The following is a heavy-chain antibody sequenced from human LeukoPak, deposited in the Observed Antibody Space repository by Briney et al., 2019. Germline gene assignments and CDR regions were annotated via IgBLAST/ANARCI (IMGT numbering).Heavy chain of an antibody. CDR2: FYTSATP. V-gene: IGHV4-61*02. J-gene: IGHJ4*02. D-gene: IGHD2-21*01. CDR3: ARGGIPDY. Sequence: SQTLSLTCTVSGGSISRGSYFWSWIRQPAGKGLEWIGRFYTSATPNYNPSLKSRVTISVDTSRNQFSLKLSSVTAADTAVYYCARGGIPDYWGQGILVTVSS. CDR1: GGSISRGSYF.